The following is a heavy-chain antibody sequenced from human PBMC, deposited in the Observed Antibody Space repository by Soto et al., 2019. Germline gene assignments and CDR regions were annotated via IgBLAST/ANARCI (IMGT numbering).Heavy chain of an antibody. Sequence: PGGSMRLSCAAFGFTYSSYGLHWVRQAPGKGLEWVAVIGSGGSNKYYADSVKGRFTISSDNSKRTLYRHMGSLRGDDTAVYYCAIVRVKHSSLDYWGQGTLVTVSS. CDR3: AIVRVKHSSLDY. CDR1: GFTYSSYG. D-gene: IGHD3-10*02. J-gene: IGHJ4*02. CDR2: IGSGGSNK. V-gene: IGHV3-30*02.